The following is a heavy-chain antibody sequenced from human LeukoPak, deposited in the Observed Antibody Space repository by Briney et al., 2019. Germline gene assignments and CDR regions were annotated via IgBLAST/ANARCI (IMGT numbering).Heavy chain of an antibody. Sequence: SETLSLTCTVSGGPISSYYWSWIRQPPGKGLEWIGYIYYSGSTNYNPSLKSRVTISVDTSKNQFSLKLSSVTAADTAVYYCAISYSSSWYDYWGQGTLVTVSS. CDR3: AISYSSSWYDY. CDR2: IYYSGST. J-gene: IGHJ4*02. V-gene: IGHV4-59*01. D-gene: IGHD6-13*01. CDR1: GGPISSYY.